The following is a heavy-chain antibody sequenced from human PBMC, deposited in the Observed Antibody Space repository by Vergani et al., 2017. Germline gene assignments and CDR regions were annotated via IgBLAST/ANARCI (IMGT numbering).Heavy chain of an antibody. CDR3: ARGGSGDYIWGRPPYYYYYYMDV. Sequence: QVQLVQSGAEVKKPGASVKVSCKASGYTFTGYYMHWVRQAPGQGLEWMGWINPNSGGTNYAQKFQGRVTMTRDTSISTAYMELSRLRSDDTAVYYCARGGSGDYIWGRPPYYYYYYMDVWGKGTTVTVSS. V-gene: IGHV1-2*02. CDR2: INPNSGGT. J-gene: IGHJ6*03. CDR1: GYTFTGYY. D-gene: IGHD3-16*01.